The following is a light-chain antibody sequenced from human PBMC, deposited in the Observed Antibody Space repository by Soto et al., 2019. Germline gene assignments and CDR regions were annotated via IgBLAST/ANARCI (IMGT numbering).Light chain of an antibody. V-gene: IGKV1-12*01. CDR2: TGS. CDR3: QQAASFPIT. Sequence: DIKMTQSPSYVSASVGDRVTITCRASQGIKNWLAWYQQKPGKAPNLLIYTGSSLQSGVPSRFSGSGSGTDFTLTINSLQPEDFATYYCQQAASFPITFGQGTRLEI. J-gene: IGKJ5*01. CDR1: QGIKNW.